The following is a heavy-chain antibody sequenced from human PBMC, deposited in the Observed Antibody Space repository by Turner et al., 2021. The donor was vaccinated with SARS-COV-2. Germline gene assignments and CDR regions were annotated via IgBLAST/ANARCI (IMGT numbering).Heavy chain of an antibody. J-gene: IGHJ4*02. D-gene: IGHD2-2*01. CDR3: ARDLGGTSSLGGYFDY. CDR2: IYSGGST. CDR1: GFTVSSNY. V-gene: IGHV3-66*02. Sequence: EVQLVVSGGGLVQPGGSLRLSCAASGFTVSSNYMNWVRQAPGKGLEWVSVIYSGGSTYYADSVKGRFTISRDTSKNTLYLQMNSLRAEDTAVYYCARDLGGTSSLGGYFDYWGQGTLVTVSS.